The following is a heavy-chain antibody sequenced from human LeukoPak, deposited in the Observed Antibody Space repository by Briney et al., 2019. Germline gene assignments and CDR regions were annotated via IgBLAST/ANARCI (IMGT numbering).Heavy chain of an antibody. Sequence: GGSLRLSCVASGLTFHDYAMHWVRQAPGKGLERVSLISADGGSTFYADSVRGRFSISGDNSKNSLYLQMNSLRTEDTAMYYCAKESGKFDYWGQGTLVAVSS. CDR3: AKESGKFDY. V-gene: IGHV3-43*02. CDR2: ISADGGST. CDR1: GLTFHDYA. J-gene: IGHJ4*02.